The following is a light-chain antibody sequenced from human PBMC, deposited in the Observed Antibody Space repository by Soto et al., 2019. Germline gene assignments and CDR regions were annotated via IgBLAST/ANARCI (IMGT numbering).Light chain of an antibody. CDR1: QTISIW. Sequence: IQMPQSPSTLSGSVGARVTITGRASQTISIWWPWYQQKPGKAPKLLIYKASTLKSGVPSRFSGSGSGTEFTLTISSLQPDDFATYYCQHYNSYSEAFGQGTKVELK. CDR2: KAS. V-gene: IGKV1-5*03. J-gene: IGKJ1*01. CDR3: QHYNSYSEA.